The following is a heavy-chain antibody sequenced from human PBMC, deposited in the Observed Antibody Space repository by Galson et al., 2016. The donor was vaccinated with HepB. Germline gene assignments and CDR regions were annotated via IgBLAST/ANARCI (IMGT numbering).Heavy chain of an antibody. V-gene: IGHV4-34*01. CDR3: ARGYFWLIAMAGWYFDL. CDR2: INHSGRT. Sequence: ETLSLTCAVSGGSLSGSRSTYYWTWIRQAPGKGLEWIGDINHSGRTNYNPSLKSRVAISVDTSKKEFSLILTSVTAADTSTYYCARGYFWLIAMAGWYFDLGGRGTLVTVSS. D-gene: IGHD6-19*01. CDR1: GGSLSGSRSTYY. J-gene: IGHJ2*01.